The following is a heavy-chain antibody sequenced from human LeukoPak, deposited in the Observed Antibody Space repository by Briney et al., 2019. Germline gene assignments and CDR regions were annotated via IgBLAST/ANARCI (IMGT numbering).Heavy chain of an antibody. CDR2: VYLGGST. CDR3: ARDHCDDAACYPFDR. J-gene: IGHJ4*02. V-gene: IGHV4-4*07. CDR1: GASFNYYY. D-gene: IGHD2-21*01. Sequence: SETLSLTCNVSGASFNYYYWSWIRQPAGKGLEWIGRVYLGGSTIYNPSLKSRVMMSLDKANNQFSLRLSSVTAADTATYYCARDHCDDAACYPFDRWGQGTLVTVSS.